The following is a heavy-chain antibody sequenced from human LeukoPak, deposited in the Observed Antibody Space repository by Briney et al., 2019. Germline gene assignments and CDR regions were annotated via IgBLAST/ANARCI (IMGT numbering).Heavy chain of an antibody. CDR3: TTYSSGHY. Sequence: GGSLRLSCAASGFTFSVSDMHWVRPASGKGLEWVGRIGVKTNSYATAYAAALQGGFTISRDDSKNTAYLQMNSLTTEDTAVYYCTTYSSGHYWGQGTLVTVSS. CDR1: GFTFSVSD. D-gene: IGHD6-19*01. V-gene: IGHV3-73*01. J-gene: IGHJ4*02. CDR2: IGVKTNSYAT.